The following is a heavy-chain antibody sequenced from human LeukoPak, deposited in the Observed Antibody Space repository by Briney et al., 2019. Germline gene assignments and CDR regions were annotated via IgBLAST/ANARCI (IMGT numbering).Heavy chain of an antibody. CDR3: ARVSCSGGSCYYFDY. CDR2: INSDGSST. CDR1: GFTFSSYW. J-gene: IGHJ4*02. V-gene: IGHV3-74*01. Sequence: PGGSLRLSCAASGFTFSSYWMHWVRQAPGKGLVWVSLINSDGSSTSYADSVKGRFTISRDNAKNTLYLQMNSLRAEDTAVYYCARVSCSGGSCYYFDYWGQGTLVTVSS. D-gene: IGHD2-15*01.